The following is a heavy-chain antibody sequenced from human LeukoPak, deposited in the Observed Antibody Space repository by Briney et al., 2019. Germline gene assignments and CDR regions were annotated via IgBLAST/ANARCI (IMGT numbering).Heavy chain of an antibody. CDR1: GLTFSNYA. Sequence: PGGSLRLSCAASGLTFSNYAMSWVRQTPGKGLEWVSAITGSGGSAYYADSVKGRFTISRDNSKNTLYLQMNSLRAEDTAIYYCASRYCSGGSCYNRYYFDYWGQGTLVTVSS. CDR2: ITGSGGSA. J-gene: IGHJ4*02. V-gene: IGHV3-23*01. D-gene: IGHD2-15*01. CDR3: ASRYCSGGSCYNRYYFDY.